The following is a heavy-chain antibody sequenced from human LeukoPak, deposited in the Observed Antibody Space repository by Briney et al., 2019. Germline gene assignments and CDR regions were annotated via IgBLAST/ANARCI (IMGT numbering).Heavy chain of an antibody. Sequence: PGGSLRLSCAASGLTVNDSYMTWVRQAPGKGLEWVSVIYGGGDTTYHADSVKGRFPISRDSSKNTMYLQMNSLRPEDTAVYYCTRDSGIAVAATYDYWGQGTLVTVSS. CDR2: IYGGGDTT. CDR1: GLTVNDSY. J-gene: IGHJ4*02. D-gene: IGHD6-19*01. V-gene: IGHV3-66*02. CDR3: TRDSGIAVAATYDY.